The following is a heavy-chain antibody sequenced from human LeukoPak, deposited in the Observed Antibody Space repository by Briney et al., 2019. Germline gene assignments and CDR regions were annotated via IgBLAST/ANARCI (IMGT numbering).Heavy chain of an antibody. CDR3: ARHGGAVAGPFDY. Sequence: SETLSLTCAVYGGSFSGYYWSWIRQPPGKGLEWIGEINHSGSTNYNPSLKSRVTISVDTSKNPFSLKLSSVTAADTAVYYCARHGGAVAGPFDYWGQGTLVTVSS. CDR2: INHSGST. CDR1: GGSFSGYY. J-gene: IGHJ4*02. V-gene: IGHV4-34*01. D-gene: IGHD6-19*01.